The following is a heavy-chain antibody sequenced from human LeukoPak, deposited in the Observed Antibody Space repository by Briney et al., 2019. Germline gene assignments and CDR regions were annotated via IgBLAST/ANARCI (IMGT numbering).Heavy chain of an antibody. Sequence: GGSLRLSCAASGFTFSSYSMNWVRQAPGEGLEWVSYISGLSGTLNYADSVKGRFTISRDNSKNSLYLQMDSLRAEDTAVYYCARVLRYCSGGNCYSGGLGYMDVWGKGTTVTISS. J-gene: IGHJ6*03. D-gene: IGHD2-15*01. V-gene: IGHV3-48*01. CDR3: ARVLRYCSGGNCYSGGLGYMDV. CDR1: GFTFSSYS. CDR2: ISGLSGTL.